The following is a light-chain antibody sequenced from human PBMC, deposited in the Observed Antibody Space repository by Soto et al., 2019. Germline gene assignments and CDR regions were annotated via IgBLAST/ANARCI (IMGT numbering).Light chain of an antibody. CDR1: QSVSSSY. J-gene: IGKJ1*01. CDR2: GAF. V-gene: IGKV3-20*01. Sequence: EIVLTQSPGTLSLSPGERATLSCRASQSVSSSYLAWYQQKPGQAPRLLIYGAFSRATSIPDRFSGSGSGTDFTLTISRLEPEDFAVYYCQQYGSSPLTFGQGTKVEIK. CDR3: QQYGSSPLT.